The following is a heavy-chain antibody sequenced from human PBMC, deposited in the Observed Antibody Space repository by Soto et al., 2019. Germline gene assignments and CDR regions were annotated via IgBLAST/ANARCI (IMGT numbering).Heavy chain of an antibody. D-gene: IGHD3-10*01. CDR2: LFSGGST. J-gene: IGHJ6*02. V-gene: IGHV3-66*01. CDR3: ARGGLQWFGADKFFYYAMDV. Sequence: EVQLVESGGGLVQPGGSLRLSCAASGFSVISYMSWVRQAPGKGLEWVSVLFSGGSTYYADSVKGRFTISRDNSKNTLSLQMDSLRAEDTAVYYCARGGLQWFGADKFFYYAMDVWGPGTTVTVSS. CDR1: GFSVISY.